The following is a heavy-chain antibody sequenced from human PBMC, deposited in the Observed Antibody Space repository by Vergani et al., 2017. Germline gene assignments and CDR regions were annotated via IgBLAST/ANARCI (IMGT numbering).Heavy chain of an antibody. CDR1: GFSLSTSGVG. Sequence: QITLKESGPTLVKPTQTLTLTCTFSGFSLSTSGVGVGWIRQPPGKALEWLALIYWNDDKRYSPSLKSRLTITKDTSKNLVVLTMTNRDPVDTATYYCAHTVLRYFDWLLFEDAFDIWGQGTMVTVSS. V-gene: IGHV2-5*01. CDR2: IYWNDDK. CDR3: AHTVLRYFDWLLFEDAFDI. D-gene: IGHD3-9*01. J-gene: IGHJ3*02.